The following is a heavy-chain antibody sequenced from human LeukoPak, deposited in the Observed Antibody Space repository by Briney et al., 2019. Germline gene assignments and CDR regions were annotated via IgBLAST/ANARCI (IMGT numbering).Heavy chain of an antibody. CDR2: ISSSSSYI. J-gene: IGHJ4*02. D-gene: IGHD6-19*01. CDR3: ARAYSSGHFDY. CDR1: GFTFSSYS. Sequence: GGALRLSCAASGFTFSSYSMNWVRQAPGKGLEGVSSISSSSSYIYYADSVKGRFTISRDNAKNSLYLQMNSLRAEDTAVYYCARAYSSGHFDYWGQGTLVTVSS. V-gene: IGHV3-21*01.